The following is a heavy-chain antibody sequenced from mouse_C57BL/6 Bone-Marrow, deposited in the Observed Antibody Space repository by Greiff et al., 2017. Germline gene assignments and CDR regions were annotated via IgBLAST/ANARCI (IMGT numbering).Heavy chain of an antibody. CDR2: ISGGGGNT. CDR3: ASPLTVVAKDYAMDY. V-gene: IGHV5-9*01. Sequence: EVHLVESGGGLVKPGGSLKLSCAASGFTFSSYTMSWVRQTPEKRLEWVATISGGGGNTYYPDSVKGRFTISRDNAKNTLYLQMSSLRSEDTALYYCASPLTVVAKDYAMDYWGQGTSVTVSS. CDR1: GFTFSSYT. J-gene: IGHJ4*01. D-gene: IGHD1-1*01.